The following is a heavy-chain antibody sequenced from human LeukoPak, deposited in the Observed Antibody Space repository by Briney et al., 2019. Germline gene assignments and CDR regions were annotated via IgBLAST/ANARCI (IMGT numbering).Heavy chain of an antibody. CDR3: ARDMVRGVTSPYYFDY. CDR1: VYTFTSYG. D-gene: IGHD3-10*01. Sequence: ASVKVSCKASVYTFTSYGISWVRQAPGQGLEWMGWISAYNGNTNYAQKLQGRVTMTTDTSTSTAYMELRSLRSDDTAVYYCARDMVRGVTSPYYFDYWGQGTLVTVS. J-gene: IGHJ4*02. CDR2: ISAYNGNT. V-gene: IGHV1-18*01.